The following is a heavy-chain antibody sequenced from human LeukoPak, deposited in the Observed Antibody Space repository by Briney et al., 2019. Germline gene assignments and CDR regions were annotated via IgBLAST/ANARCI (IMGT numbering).Heavy chain of an antibody. Sequence: GGSLRLSCAASGFTFSSYAMHWVRQAPGKGLEWVAVISYDGSNKYYADSVKGRFTISRDNSKNTLYLQMNSLRAEDTAVYYCAKDTVAVAGTGSPYWGQGTLVTVSS. CDR2: ISYDGSNK. CDR3: AKDTVAVAGTGSPY. J-gene: IGHJ4*02. CDR1: GFTFSSYA. D-gene: IGHD6-19*01. V-gene: IGHV3-30*04.